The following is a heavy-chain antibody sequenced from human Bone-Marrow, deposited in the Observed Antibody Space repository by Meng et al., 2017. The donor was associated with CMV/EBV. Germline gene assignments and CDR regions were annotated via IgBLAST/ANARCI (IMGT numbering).Heavy chain of an antibody. CDR2: IYPGDSDT. V-gene: IGHV5-51*01. D-gene: IGHD2-2*02. CDR3: AKIVVVPAAIWVGWFDP. CDR1: GYSFTSYW. J-gene: IGHJ5*02. Sequence: SRKGAGYSFTSYWIGWVRQMPGKGLEWMGIIYPGDSDTRYSPSFQGQVTISADKSISTAYLQWSSLKASDTAMYYCAKIVVVPAAIWVGWFDPWGQGTLVTVSS.